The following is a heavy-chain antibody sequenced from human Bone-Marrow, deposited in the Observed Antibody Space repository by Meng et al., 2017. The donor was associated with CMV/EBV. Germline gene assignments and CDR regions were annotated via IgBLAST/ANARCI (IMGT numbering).Heavy chain of an antibody. V-gene: IGHV4-59*01. CDR3: ARAKRFDA. J-gene: IGHJ5*02. CDR1: GGSISSYY. CDR2: IYYSGST. D-gene: IGHD4/OR15-4a*01. Sequence: SETLSLTCTVSGGSISSYYWSWIRQRPGKGVEWIGYIYYSGSTNYNPSLKSRVTISVDTSKNQFSLKLSSVTAADAAVYYCARAKRFDAWGQGTLVTVSS.